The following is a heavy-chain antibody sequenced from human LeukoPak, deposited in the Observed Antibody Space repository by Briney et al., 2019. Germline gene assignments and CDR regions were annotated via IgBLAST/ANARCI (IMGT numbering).Heavy chain of an antibody. J-gene: IGHJ6*03. V-gene: IGHV1-8*03. CDR3: ARGLQDEYYMDV. Sequence: ASVKVSCKASGYTFTSYGISWVRQATGQGLEWMGWMNPNSGNTGYAQKFQGRVTITRNTSISTAYMELSSLRSEDTAVYYCARGLQDEYYMDVWGKGTTVTVSS. CDR1: GYTFTSYG. CDR2: MNPNSGNT. D-gene: IGHD2-15*01.